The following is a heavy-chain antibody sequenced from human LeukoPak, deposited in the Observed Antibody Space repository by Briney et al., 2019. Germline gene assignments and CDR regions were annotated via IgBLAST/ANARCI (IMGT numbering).Heavy chain of an antibody. J-gene: IGHJ5*02. V-gene: IGHV3-15*01. CDR2: IKSKTDGVTT. D-gene: IGHD2-8*02. CDR1: GFTFTSYS. CDR3: TTAYCSGTCYNNWFDP. Sequence: KSGGSLRLSCAASGFTFTSYSMNWVRQAPGKGLEWVGRIKSKTDGVTTDYAAPVKGRFTMSRDDSKNTLYLQMNSLKTEDTAVYYCTTAYCSGTCYNNWFDPWGQGTLVTVSS.